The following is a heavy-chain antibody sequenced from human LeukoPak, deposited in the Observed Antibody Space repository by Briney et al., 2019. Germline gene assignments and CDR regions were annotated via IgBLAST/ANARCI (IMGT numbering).Heavy chain of an antibody. CDR2: IGKDGTGN. Sequence: GGSLRLSCAASGFSLSRYWMSWVRQAPGKGQEWVANIGKDGTGNHYVDSVKGRFTISRDNAKNSLYLQMNSLRADDTAVYYCARDLDFYATDYWGQGTLVTVSS. J-gene: IGHJ4*02. CDR3: ARDLDFYATDY. CDR1: GFSLSRYW. V-gene: IGHV3-7*01. D-gene: IGHD2/OR15-2a*01.